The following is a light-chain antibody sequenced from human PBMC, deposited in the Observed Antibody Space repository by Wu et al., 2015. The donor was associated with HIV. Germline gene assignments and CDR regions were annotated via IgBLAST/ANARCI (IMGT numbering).Light chain of an antibody. CDR2: GAS. Sequence: EIVLTQSPGTLSLSPGERATLSCRASQSVSSSYLAWYQQKPGQAPRLLIYGASSRATGIPDRFSGSGSGTDFTLTISRLEPEDFAVYYCQQHHDLYSFGLGDQGWRSN. CDR1: QSVSSSY. V-gene: IGKV3-20*01. CDR3: QQHHDLYS. J-gene: IGKJ2*03.